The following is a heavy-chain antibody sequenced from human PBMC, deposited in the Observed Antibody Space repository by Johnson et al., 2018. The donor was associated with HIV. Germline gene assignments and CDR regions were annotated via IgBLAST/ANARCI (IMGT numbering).Heavy chain of an antibody. V-gene: IGHV3-73*02. CDR3: AKVGATVITPRGEAFDI. CDR1: GFTFSGSA. Sequence: VQLVESGGDLVQPGGSLKLSCAASGFTFSGSAMHWVRQASGKGLEWVGRIRNKANTYATAYAASVKGRFTISRDDSTNTLYLQMNSLRAEDTAVYYCAKVGATVITPRGEAFDIWGQGTMVTVSS. D-gene: IGHD4-23*01. J-gene: IGHJ3*02. CDR2: IRNKANTYAT.